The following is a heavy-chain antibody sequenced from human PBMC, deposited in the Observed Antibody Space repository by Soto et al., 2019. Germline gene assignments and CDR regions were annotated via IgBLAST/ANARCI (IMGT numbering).Heavy chain of an antibody. CDR1: ADTFTSYY. Sequence: ASVKVSCKAPADTFTSYYIHWVRQAPGHGLEWMGIINPNGGSTRFAQTFQGRITMTRDTSTSTVYMELSSLRSEDTAVYYCAIRIAARPHRFDYWGQGTLVTVSS. J-gene: IGHJ4*02. CDR3: AIRIAARPHRFDY. CDR2: INPNGGST. D-gene: IGHD6-6*01. V-gene: IGHV1-46*01.